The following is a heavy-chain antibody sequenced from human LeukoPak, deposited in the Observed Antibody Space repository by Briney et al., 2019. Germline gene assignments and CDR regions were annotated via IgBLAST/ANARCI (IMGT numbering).Heavy chain of an antibody. CDR2: IRYDGSNK. CDR3: AKDLPAAYFDY. D-gene: IGHD2-2*01. Sequence: WVAFIRYDGSNKYYADSVKGRFTISRDNSKNTLYLQMNSLRAEDTAVYHCAKDLPAAYFDYWGQGTLVTVSS. V-gene: IGHV3-30*02. J-gene: IGHJ4*02.